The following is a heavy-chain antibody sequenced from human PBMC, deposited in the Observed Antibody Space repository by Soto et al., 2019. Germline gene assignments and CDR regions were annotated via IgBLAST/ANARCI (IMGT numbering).Heavy chain of an antibody. Sequence: ASETLSLTCAVYGGSFSGYYWSWIRQPPGKGLEWIGEINHSGSTNYNPSLKSRVTISVDTSKNQFSLKLSSVTAADTAVYYCARVDIVVVVAATRNWFDPWGQGTLVTVSS. CDR2: INHSGST. J-gene: IGHJ5*02. V-gene: IGHV4-34*01. CDR1: GGSFSGYY. D-gene: IGHD2-15*01. CDR3: ARVDIVVVVAATRNWFDP.